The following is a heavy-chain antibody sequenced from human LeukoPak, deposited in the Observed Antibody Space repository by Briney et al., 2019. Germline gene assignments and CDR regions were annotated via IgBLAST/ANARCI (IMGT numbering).Heavy chain of an antibody. V-gene: IGHV3-30*02. CDR2: IRYDGSNK. CDR1: GFTFSSYG. Sequence: GGSLRLSCAASGFTFSSYGMHWVRQAPGKGLEWVAFIRYDGSNKYYADSVKGRFTISRDNSKNTLYLQMNSLRAEDTAVYYCAKEVGSGDDFWTSPAFYFDYWGQGTLVTVSS. J-gene: IGHJ4*02. D-gene: IGHD3-3*01. CDR3: AKEVGSGDDFWTSPAFYFDY.